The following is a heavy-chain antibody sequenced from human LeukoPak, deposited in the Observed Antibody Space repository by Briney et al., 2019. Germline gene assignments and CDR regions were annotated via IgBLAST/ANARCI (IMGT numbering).Heavy chain of an antibody. V-gene: IGHV3-23*01. Sequence: GGSLRLSCAASGFTFSSYAMSWVRQAPGKGLEWVSIISGSGDSTYYADSVKGRFTISRDNSKNTLYLQMNSLRAEDTAVYYCAKGLYFYDNSGYATFDYWGQGTLVTVSS. CDR3: AKGLYFYDNSGYATFDY. J-gene: IGHJ4*02. D-gene: IGHD3-22*01. CDR2: ISGSGDST. CDR1: GFTFSSYA.